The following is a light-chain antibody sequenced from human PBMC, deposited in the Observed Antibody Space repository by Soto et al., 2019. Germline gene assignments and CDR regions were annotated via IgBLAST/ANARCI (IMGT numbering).Light chain of an antibody. CDR3: QQYGSSPPRT. V-gene: IGKV3-20*01. J-gene: IGKJ1*01. CDR1: QSVTNNY. Sequence: EIVLTQSPGTLSLSPGERATLSCRASQSVTNNYLAWYQQKPGQAPKLLIYGASSRATGIPDRFSGSGSGTDFTLTISRLEPKDFAVYYCQQYGSSPPRTFGQGTKVEIK. CDR2: GAS.